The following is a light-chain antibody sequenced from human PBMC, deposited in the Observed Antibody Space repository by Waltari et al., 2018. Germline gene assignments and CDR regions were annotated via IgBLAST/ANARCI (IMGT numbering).Light chain of an antibody. Sequence: DIVMTQSPDSLAVSLGERATINCRSSQSVLYTSDNDNYLAWYQQKPGQPPKLLSYRASTRASGVPDRFSGSGSGTDFTLTISSLQAADVAVYYCQQYYTTPLTFGQGTRVEI. V-gene: IGKV4-1*01. CDR3: QQYYTTPLT. J-gene: IGKJ1*01. CDR2: RAS. CDR1: QSVLYTSDNDNY.